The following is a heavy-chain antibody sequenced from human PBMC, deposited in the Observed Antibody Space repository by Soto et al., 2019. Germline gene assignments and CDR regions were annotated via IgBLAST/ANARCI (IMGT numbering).Heavy chain of an antibody. CDR1: GGSISSNNW. J-gene: IGHJ4*02. CDR3: ARGSGSSYGWYCDY. Sequence: SETLSLTCAVSGGSISSNNWWSWVRQPPGKGLEWIGEIYHSGTTNYNPSVESRVTISVDKSKNHFSLKLSSVAAADTAVYYCARGSGSSYGWYCDYWGQGTLVTVSS. V-gene: IGHV4-4*02. D-gene: IGHD1-26*01. CDR2: IYHSGTT.